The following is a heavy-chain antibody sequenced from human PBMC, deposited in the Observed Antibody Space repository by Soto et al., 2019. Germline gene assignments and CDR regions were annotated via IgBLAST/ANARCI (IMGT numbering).Heavy chain of an antibody. J-gene: IGHJ4*02. CDR3: AKGLRETTSPFDY. CDR2: ISYDGSNK. V-gene: IGHV3-30*18. D-gene: IGHD4-17*01. Sequence: GGSLRLSCAASGFTFSSYGMHWVRQAPGKGLEWVAVISYDGSNKYYADSVKGRFTISRDNSKNTLYLQMNSLRAEDTAVYYCAKGLRETTSPFDYWGQGTLVTVSS. CDR1: GFTFSSYG.